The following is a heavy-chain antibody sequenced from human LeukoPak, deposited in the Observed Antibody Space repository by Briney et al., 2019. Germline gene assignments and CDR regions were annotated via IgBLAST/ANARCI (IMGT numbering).Heavy chain of an antibody. V-gene: IGHV3-30*04. CDR3: AKADGDWLLGTYYYYYMDV. CDR1: GFTFSNA. D-gene: IGHD3/OR15-3a*01. CDR2: ISYDGSNK. Sequence: GGSLRLSCAASGFTFSNAMHWVRQAPGKGLEWVAIISYDGSNKYYAESVKGRFTISRDNSKNTLYLQMNSLRAEDTAVYYCAKADGDWLLGTYYYYYMDVWGKGTTVTISS. J-gene: IGHJ6*03.